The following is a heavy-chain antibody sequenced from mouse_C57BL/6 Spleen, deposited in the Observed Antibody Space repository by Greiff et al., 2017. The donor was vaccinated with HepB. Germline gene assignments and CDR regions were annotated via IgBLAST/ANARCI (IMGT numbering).Heavy chain of an antibody. D-gene: IGHD4-1*01. CDR3: ARSANWNYFDY. V-gene: IGHV5-9*01. Sequence: DVKLQESGGGLVKPGGSLKLSCAASGFTFSSYTMSWVRQTPEKRLEWVATISGGGGNTYYPDSVKGRFTISRDNAKNTLYLQMSSLRSEDTALYYCARSANWNYFDYWGQGTTLTVSS. CDR1: GFTFSSYT. J-gene: IGHJ2*01. CDR2: ISGGGGNT.